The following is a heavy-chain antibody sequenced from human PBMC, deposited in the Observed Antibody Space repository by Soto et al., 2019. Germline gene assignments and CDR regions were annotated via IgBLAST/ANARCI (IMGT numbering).Heavy chain of an antibody. CDR2: VYYSGST. V-gene: IGHV4-39*01. CDR1: GGSTNSRSDY. J-gene: IGHJ4*02. Sequence: LTLTCTDSGGSTNSRSDYWGWIRQPPGKGLERIGSVYYSGSTHDNPSLQSRVTISVDTSRNQFSLKLISVTAADTAVYFCARQPRGPGYGERGLYFDYWGQGTLVTVSS. D-gene: IGHD3-16*01. CDR3: ARQPRGPGYGERGLYFDY.